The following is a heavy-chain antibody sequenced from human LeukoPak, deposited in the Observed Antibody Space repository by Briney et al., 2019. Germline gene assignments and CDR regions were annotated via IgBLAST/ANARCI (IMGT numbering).Heavy chain of an antibody. CDR1: GGSFSGYY. D-gene: IGHD2-2*01. CDR3: ARGSHLPRGYCSSTSCAGIFDI. V-gene: IGHV4-34*01. J-gene: IGHJ3*02. CDR2: INHSGST. Sequence: PSETLSLTCAVYGGSFSGYYWSWIRQPPGKGLEWIGEINHSGSTNYNPSLKSRVTISVDTSKNQFSLKLSSVTAADTAVYYCARGSHLPRGYCSSTSCAGIFDIWGQGTMVTVSS.